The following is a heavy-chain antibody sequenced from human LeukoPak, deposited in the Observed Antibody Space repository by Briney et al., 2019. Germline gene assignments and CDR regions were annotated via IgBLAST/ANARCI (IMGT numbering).Heavy chain of an antibody. J-gene: IGHJ4*02. V-gene: IGHV3-48*02. Sequence: PGGSLRLSCAVSGFTFSDYDMNWVRQAPGKGLEWVSYITSSGSIIYYADSVKGRFTISRDNAKNSLYLQMNSLRDEDTAVYYCARFFFSGSYYYDYWGQGTLVTVSS. CDR1: GFTFSDYD. CDR2: ITSSGSII. CDR3: ARFFFSGSYYYDY. D-gene: IGHD3-10*01.